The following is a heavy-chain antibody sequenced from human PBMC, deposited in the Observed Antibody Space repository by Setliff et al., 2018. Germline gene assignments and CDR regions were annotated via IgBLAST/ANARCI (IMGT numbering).Heavy chain of an antibody. CDR3: AGGKDRIGYYQSPTSDDGFDI. CDR2: ISYSGNTI. V-gene: IGHV3-48*01. CDR1: GFTFSSYN. D-gene: IGHD3-22*01. Sequence: GESLKISCTASGFTFSSYNMNWVRQAPGKGLEWVSYISYSGNTIYYADSVKGRFTISRDNAKNSLYLQMNTLGAEDTAVYYCAGGKDRIGYYQSPTSDDGFDIWGQGTMVTVSS. J-gene: IGHJ3*02.